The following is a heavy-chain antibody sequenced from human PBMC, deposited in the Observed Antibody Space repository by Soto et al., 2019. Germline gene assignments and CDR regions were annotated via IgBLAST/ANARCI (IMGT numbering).Heavy chain of an antibody. CDR2: ISSSSSYI. CDR1: GFTFSSYS. J-gene: IGHJ4*02. CDR3: ARDLCSGGSCYLAGFDY. D-gene: IGHD2-15*01. V-gene: IGHV3-21*01. Sequence: EVQLVESGGGLVKPGGSLRLSCAASGFTFSSYSMNWVRQAPGKGLEWVSSISSSSSYIYYADSVKGRFIISRDNAKNSLYLQMNSLRAEDTAVYYCARDLCSGGSCYLAGFDYWGQGTLVTVSS.